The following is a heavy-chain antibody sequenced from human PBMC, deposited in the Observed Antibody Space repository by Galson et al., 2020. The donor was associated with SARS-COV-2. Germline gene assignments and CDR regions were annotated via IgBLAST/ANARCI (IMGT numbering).Heavy chain of an antibody. J-gene: IGHJ6*02. D-gene: IGHD5-18*01. CDR1: GGTFSSYA. CDR2: IIPIFGTA. V-gene: IGHV1-69*13. Sequence: SVKVSCKASGGTFSSYAISWVRQAPGQGLEWMGGIIPIFGTANYAQKFPGRVTITADESTSTAYMELSSLRSEDTAVYYCARGGYSYGSHYYYYYGMDVWGQGTTVTVSS. CDR3: ARGGYSYGSHYYYYYGMDV.